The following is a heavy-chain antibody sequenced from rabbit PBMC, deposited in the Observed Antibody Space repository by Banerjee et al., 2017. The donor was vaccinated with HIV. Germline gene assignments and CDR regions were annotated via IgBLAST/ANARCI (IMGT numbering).Heavy chain of an antibody. CDR3: ARSPFNL. CDR2: IYNGDGSI. J-gene: IGHJ4*01. CDR1: GFDFSSYG. Sequence: QEQLVESGGDLVKPGASLTLTCTVSGFDFSSYGISWVRQAPGKGLEWIAYIYNGDGSIYYASWAKGRFTISKTSSTTVTLQMTSLTVADTATYFCARSPFNLWGQGTLVTVS. V-gene: IGHV1S45*01.